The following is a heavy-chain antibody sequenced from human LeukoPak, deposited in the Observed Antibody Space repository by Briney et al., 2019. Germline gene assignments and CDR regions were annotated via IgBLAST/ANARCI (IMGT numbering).Heavy chain of an antibody. D-gene: IGHD3-22*01. CDR2: IYHSGST. CDR3: ARASYSYDINGWVPFDY. Sequence: SGTLSLTCAVSGGSISGSNWWSWVRQPPGKGLEWIGEIYHSGSTNYNPSLKSRVTISGDTSKNQFSLRLSSVTAADTAVYYCARASYSYDINGWVPFDYWGQGTLVTVSS. CDR1: GGSISGSNW. V-gene: IGHV4-4*02. J-gene: IGHJ4*02.